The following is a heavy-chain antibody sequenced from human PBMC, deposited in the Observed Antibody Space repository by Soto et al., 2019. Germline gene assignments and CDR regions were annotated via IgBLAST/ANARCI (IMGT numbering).Heavy chain of an antibody. V-gene: IGHV1-69*01. J-gene: IGHJ4*02. D-gene: IGHD4-17*01. Sequence: VQLMQSGAEVKQPGSSVKVSCKASGGTFSSHSINWVRQAPGQGLEWMGGIITLFGTANYAQNFQGRVTITADQSTRNDYMELNSLRSDDTAVYYCAREVGYGDCSAALLDWGQGTLVTVSS. CDR2: IITLFGTA. CDR1: GGTFSSHS. CDR3: AREVGYGDCSAALLD.